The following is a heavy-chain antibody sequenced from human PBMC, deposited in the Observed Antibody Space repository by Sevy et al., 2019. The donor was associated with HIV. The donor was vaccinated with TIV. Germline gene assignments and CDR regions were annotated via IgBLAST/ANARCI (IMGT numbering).Heavy chain of an antibody. D-gene: IGHD3-10*01. V-gene: IGHV3-48*01. J-gene: IGHJ4*02. CDR2: ISSSSSTI. CDR3: ARGYGSGYEGEIDY. CDR1: GFTFSSYS. Sequence: GGSLRLSCAASGFTFSSYSMNWARQAPGKGLEWVSYISSSSSTIYYADSVKGRFTISRDNAKNSLYLQMNSLRAEDTAVYYCARGYGSGYEGEIDYWGQGTLVTVSS.